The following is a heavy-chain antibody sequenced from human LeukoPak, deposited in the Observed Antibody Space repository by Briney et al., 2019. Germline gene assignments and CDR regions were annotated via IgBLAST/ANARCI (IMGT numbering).Heavy chain of an antibody. V-gene: IGHV3-15*01. D-gene: IGHD6-13*01. J-gene: IGHJ4*02. CDR3: TRSRYSSSRWYYFDY. CDR2: IKSKTDGGTT. Sequence: GGSLRLSCAASGFTFSNAWMSWVRQAPGKGLEWVGRIKSKTDGGTTDYAAPVKGRFTISRDDSKNTLYLQMNSLKTEDTAVYYCTRSRYSSSRWYYFDYWGQGTLVTVSS. CDR1: GFTFSNAW.